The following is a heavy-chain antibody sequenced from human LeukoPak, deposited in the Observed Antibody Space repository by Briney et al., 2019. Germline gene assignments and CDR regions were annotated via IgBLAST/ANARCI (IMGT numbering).Heavy chain of an antibody. D-gene: IGHD2-2*01. Sequence: PGGSLRLSCAASGFTFSSYGMHWVRQAPDKGLEWVAFIRYDGSNKYYADSVKGRFTISRDNSKNTLSLQMSSLRSEDTAVYYCAKGYCSGTSCYSGLDWGQGTLVTVSS. CDR2: IRYDGSNK. CDR3: AKGYCSGTSCYSGLD. V-gene: IGHV3-30*02. J-gene: IGHJ4*02. CDR1: GFTFSSYG.